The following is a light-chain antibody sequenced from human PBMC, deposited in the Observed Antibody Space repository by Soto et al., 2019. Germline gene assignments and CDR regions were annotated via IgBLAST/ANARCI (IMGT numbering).Light chain of an antibody. Sequence: QAVVTQEPSLVVSPGGTVTLTCVSSAGAVSTTNWPNWFQQKPGQAPRALIYSTDNKHAWTPARFSGSLLGGKAVLALSGAQPEDEAEYYCSLYYSGAHLVIGGGTKLTVL. V-gene: IGLV7-43*01. CDR2: STD. CDR3: SLYYSGAHLV. J-gene: IGLJ2*01. CDR1: AGAVSTTNW.